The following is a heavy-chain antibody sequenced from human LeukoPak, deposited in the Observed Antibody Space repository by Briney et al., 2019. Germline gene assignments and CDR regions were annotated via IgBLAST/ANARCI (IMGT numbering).Heavy chain of an antibody. J-gene: IGHJ4*02. CDR3: ARGGIAVVVVVSPYYFDY. Sequence: ASVKVSCTASGYTFTSYDINWVRQATGQGLEWMGCMNPNRGNTGYAQKFQGRVTMTRNTSMRTAYMERSSLRSEDTAVYYCARGGIAVVVVVSPYYFDYWGEGTL. V-gene: IGHV1-8*01. CDR2: MNPNRGNT. D-gene: IGHD2-15*01. CDR1: GYTFTSYD.